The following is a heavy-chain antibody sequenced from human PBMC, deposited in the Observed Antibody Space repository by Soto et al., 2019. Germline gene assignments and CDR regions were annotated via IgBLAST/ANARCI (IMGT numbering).Heavy chain of an antibody. CDR1: GFTFSSYA. D-gene: IGHD4-17*01. J-gene: IGHJ4*02. V-gene: IGHV3-23*01. CDR3: AKDLVAVTTRHRYFDY. Sequence: GGSLRLSCAASGFTFSSYAMSWVRQAPGKGPEWVSTISGSGASTYYADSVEGRFTISRANSKNTLYLQMNSLRAEDTAVYSCAKDLVAVTTRHRYFDYWGQGTLVTVSS. CDR2: ISGSGAST.